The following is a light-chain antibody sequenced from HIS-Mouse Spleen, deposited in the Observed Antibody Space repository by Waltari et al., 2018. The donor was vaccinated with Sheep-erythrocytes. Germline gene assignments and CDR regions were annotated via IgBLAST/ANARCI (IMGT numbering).Light chain of an antibody. CDR2: EDS. J-gene: IGLJ2*01. CDR3: YSTDSSGNHRV. Sequence: SYELTQPPSVSVSPGQTARITCSGDALPKKYAYWYQQKSGQAPGLVIYEDSKRPSGIPARVSGSSSGTMATLTISGAQVEDEADYYCYSTDSSGNHRVFGGGTKLTVL. CDR1: ALPKKY. V-gene: IGLV3-10*01.